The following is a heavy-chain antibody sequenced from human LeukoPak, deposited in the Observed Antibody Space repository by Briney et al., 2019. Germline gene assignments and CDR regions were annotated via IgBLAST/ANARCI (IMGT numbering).Heavy chain of an antibody. CDR1: GFTFSNYS. D-gene: IGHD5-18*01. CDR2: ISSSSSYI. Sequence: GGSLSIYCAASGFTFSNYSMNWVRQAPGKGLEWISSISSSSSYIFYADSVKGRFTISRDNAKNSLYLQMNSLRAEDTAVYYYASKLSGYSYGFDYWGQGTLVTVSS. CDR3: ASKLSGYSYGFDY. V-gene: IGHV3-21*01. J-gene: IGHJ4*02.